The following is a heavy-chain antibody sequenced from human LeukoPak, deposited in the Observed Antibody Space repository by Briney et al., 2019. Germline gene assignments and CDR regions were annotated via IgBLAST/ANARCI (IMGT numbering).Heavy chain of an antibody. J-gene: IGHJ4*02. Sequence: GESLRLSCAASGFTFSSYAMHWVRQAPGKGLEWVAVISYDGSNKYYADSVKGRFTISRDNAKNSLYLQMNSLRAEDTAVYYCARTWSSGSYSNYFDYWGQGTLVTVSS. CDR1: GFTFSSYA. V-gene: IGHV3-30*04. CDR2: ISYDGSNK. D-gene: IGHD3-10*01. CDR3: ARTWSSGSYSNYFDY.